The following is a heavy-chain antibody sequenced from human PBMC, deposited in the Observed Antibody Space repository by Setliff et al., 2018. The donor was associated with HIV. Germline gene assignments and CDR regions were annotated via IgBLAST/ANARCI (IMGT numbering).Heavy chain of an antibody. D-gene: IGHD5-12*01. CDR2: IDWDGDK. CDR3: ARDSGNYAFDY. Sequence: SGPTLVNPTQTLKLTCTFSGFSFGLSGMRINWIRQPPGKALQWLARIDWDGDKFYSASLRTRLNISKDTSKNQVILTMTGLDPVDTATYYCARDSGNYAFDYWGLGTLVTVSS. V-gene: IGHV2-70*04. J-gene: IGHJ4*02. CDR1: GFSFGLSGMR.